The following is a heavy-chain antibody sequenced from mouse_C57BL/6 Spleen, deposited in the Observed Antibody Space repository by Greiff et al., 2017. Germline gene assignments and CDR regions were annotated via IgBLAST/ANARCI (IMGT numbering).Heavy chain of an antibody. J-gene: IGHJ3*01. CDR1: GYSFTGYY. V-gene: IGHV1-31*01. CDR2: IYPYNGVS. Sequence: VHVKQSGPELVKPGASVKISCKASGYSFTGYYMHWVKPSHGNILDWIGYIYPYNGVSSYNQKFKGKATLTVDKSSSTAYMELRSLTSEDSAVYYCARGSDDGYYWFAYWGQGTLVTVSA. D-gene: IGHD2-3*01. CDR3: ARGSDDGYYWFAY.